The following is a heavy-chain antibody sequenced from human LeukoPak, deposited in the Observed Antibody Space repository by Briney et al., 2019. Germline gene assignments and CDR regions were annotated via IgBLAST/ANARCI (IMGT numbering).Heavy chain of an antibody. D-gene: IGHD6-13*01. Sequence: GGSLRLSCAASGFTFSSYGMHWVRQAPGKGLEWVAFIRYDGSNKYYADSVKGRFTISRDNSKNTLYLQMNSLRAEDTAVYYCAKDARSSSWYENWFDPRGQGTLVTVSS. CDR3: AKDARSSSWYENWFDP. V-gene: IGHV3-30*02. CDR1: GFTFSSYG. CDR2: IRYDGSNK. J-gene: IGHJ5*02.